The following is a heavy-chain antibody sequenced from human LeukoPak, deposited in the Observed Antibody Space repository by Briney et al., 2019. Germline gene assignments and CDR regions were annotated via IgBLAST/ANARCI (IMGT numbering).Heavy chain of an antibody. J-gene: IGHJ6*02. CDR3: ARDPGIVGATTPYYYYYGMDV. CDR1: GYTFTSYG. CDR2: NSAYNGNT. D-gene: IGHD1-26*01. Sequence: ASVKVSCKASGYTFTSYGISWVRQAPGQGLEWMGWNSAYNGNTNYAQKLQGRVTMTTDTSTSTAYMELRSLRSDDTAVYYCARDPGIVGATTPYYYYYGMDVWGQGTTVTVSS. V-gene: IGHV1-18*01.